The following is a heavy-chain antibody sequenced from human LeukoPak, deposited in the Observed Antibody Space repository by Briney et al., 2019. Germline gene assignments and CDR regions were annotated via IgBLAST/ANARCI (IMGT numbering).Heavy chain of an antibody. CDR2: ISSGSTTI. Sequence: GGSLRLSCAASGFTFSSYNMNWVRQAPGKGLEWVSYISSGSTTIYQADSVKGRFTISRDNAKNSLYLQMNSLRAEDTAVYYCARALSYCSSTSCSLYYYYYYMDAWGKGTTVTVSS. V-gene: IGHV3-48*01. D-gene: IGHD2-2*01. CDR3: ARALSYCSSTSCSLYYYYYYMDA. CDR1: GFTFSSYN. J-gene: IGHJ6*03.